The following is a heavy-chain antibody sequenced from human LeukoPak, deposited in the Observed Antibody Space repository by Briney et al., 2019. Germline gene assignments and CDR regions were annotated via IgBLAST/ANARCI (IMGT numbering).Heavy chain of an antibody. Sequence: SETLSLTCAVYGGSFSGYYWSWIRQPPGKGLEWIGEINHSGSTNYNPSLKSRVTMSVDTSKNQFSLRLSSVTAADTAVYYCARGKQLAFDPWGQGTLVTVSS. V-gene: IGHV4-34*01. CDR1: GGSFSGYY. D-gene: IGHD6-6*01. CDR3: ARGKQLAFDP. CDR2: INHSGST. J-gene: IGHJ5*02.